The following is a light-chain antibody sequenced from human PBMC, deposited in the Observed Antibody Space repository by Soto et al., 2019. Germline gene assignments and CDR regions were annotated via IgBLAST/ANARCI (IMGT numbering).Light chain of an antibody. CDR3: SSYTSSSTLYV. V-gene: IGLV2-14*01. J-gene: IGLJ1*01. CDR2: DVS. CDR1: SSDVGGYNY. Sequence: QSALTQPASVSGSPGQSITISCTGTSSDVGGYNYVSWYQQRPGKVPKLMIYDVSNRPSGVSNRFSGSKSGNTASLTISGLQAEDEADYYCSSYTSSSTLYVFGTGTKLTVL.